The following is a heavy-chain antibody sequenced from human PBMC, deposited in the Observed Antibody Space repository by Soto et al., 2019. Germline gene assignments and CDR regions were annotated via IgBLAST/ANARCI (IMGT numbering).Heavy chain of an antibody. J-gene: IGHJ5*02. CDR2: ISAYNGNT. Sequence: ASVKVSCKASGYTFTSYGISWVRQAPGQGLEWMGWISAYNGNTNYAQKLQGRVTMTTDTSTSTAYMELRSLRSDDTAVYYCARASSSWYDRGWRWFDPWGQGTLITVSS. D-gene: IGHD6-13*01. CDR3: ARASSSWYDRGWRWFDP. CDR1: GYTFTSYG. V-gene: IGHV1-18*01.